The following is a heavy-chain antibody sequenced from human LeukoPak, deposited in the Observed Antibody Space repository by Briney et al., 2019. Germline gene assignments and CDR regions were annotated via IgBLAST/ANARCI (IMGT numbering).Heavy chain of an antibody. Sequence: KPSETLPLTCTVSGGSISSYYWSWIRQPPGKGLEWIGYIYYSGSINYNPSLKSRVTISVDTSKNQFSLKLSSVTAADTAVYYCARPAGVVNWFDPWGQGTLVTVSS. CDR1: GGSISSYY. CDR2: IYYSGSI. J-gene: IGHJ5*02. V-gene: IGHV4-59*01. CDR3: ARPAGVVNWFDP. D-gene: IGHD2-8*01.